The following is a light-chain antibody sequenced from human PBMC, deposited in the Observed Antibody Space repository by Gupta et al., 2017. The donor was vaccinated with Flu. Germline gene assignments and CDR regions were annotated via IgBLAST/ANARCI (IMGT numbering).Light chain of an antibody. J-gene: IGKJ1*01. CDR1: QSISSW. CDR3: QQDNSPTWT. V-gene: IGKV1-5*03. Sequence: DIQMTQSPSTLSASVGDRVTITCRASQSISSWLAWYQQKPGKAPKLLIYKASSLESGVPSRFSGSGSGTEFTLTISSLQPDDFATYYCQQDNSPTWTFGQGTKVEIK. CDR2: KAS.